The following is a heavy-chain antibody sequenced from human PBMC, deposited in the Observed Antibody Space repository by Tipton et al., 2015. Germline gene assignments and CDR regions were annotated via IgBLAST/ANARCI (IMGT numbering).Heavy chain of an antibody. V-gene: IGHV3-11*01. CDR2: IRRSGNTI. CDR1: GFTFSDYD. Sequence: SLRLSCAASGFTFSDYDMNWIRQAPGKGLEWVSYIRRSGNTIYYADSVKGRFIISRDNARNSLYLQMSSLRAEDTAVYYCARERVVGDAFDIWGQGTMVTVSS. CDR3: ARERVVGDAFDI. D-gene: IGHD2-2*01. J-gene: IGHJ3*02.